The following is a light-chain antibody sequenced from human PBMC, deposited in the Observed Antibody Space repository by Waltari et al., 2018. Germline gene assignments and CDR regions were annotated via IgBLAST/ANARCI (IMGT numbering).Light chain of an antibody. CDR2: EGR. J-gene: IGLJ2*01. CDR3: CSYARSVV. Sequence: QSALTQPASVSGSPGQSITISCPGTSSDVGRYNLVSWYQQRPGKAPKLMIYEGRKRPSGVSNRFSGSKSGNTASLTISGLQAEDEADYYCCSYARSVVFGGGTKLTVL. V-gene: IGLV2-23*01. CDR1: SSDVGRYNL.